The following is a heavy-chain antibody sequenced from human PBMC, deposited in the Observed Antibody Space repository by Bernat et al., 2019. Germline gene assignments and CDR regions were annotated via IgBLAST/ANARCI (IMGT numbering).Heavy chain of an antibody. V-gene: IGHV3-23*01. CDR2: VSSSGGST. Sequence: EVQLLESGGGLVQPGGSLRLSCAASAFTFSSYAMSWVRQAPGKGVEWVSTVSSSGGSTYYADSVKGRFSISRDNSKNTLYLQMNSLRAEDTAVYYCAKGVYGLGGFDYWGQGTLVTVSS. CDR1: AFTFSSYA. D-gene: IGHD5/OR15-5a*01. J-gene: IGHJ4*02. CDR3: AKGVYGLGGFDY.